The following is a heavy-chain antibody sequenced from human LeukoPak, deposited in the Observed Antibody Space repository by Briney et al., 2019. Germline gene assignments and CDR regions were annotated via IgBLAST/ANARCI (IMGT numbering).Heavy chain of an antibody. D-gene: IGHD6-19*01. CDR2: IYYSGST. CDR3: ARRVAGTLDY. Sequence: PSETLSLTCTVSGGSISSSSYYWGWIRQPPGKGLEWIGSIYYSGSTYYNPSLKSRVTISVDTSKNQFSLKLSSVTAADTAVYYCARRVAGTLDYWGQGTLVTVSS. V-gene: IGHV4-39*07. CDR1: GGSISSSSYY. J-gene: IGHJ4*02.